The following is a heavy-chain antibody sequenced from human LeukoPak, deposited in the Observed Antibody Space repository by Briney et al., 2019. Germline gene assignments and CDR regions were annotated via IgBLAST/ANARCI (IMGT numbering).Heavy chain of an antibody. J-gene: IGHJ4*02. CDR3: ARGTASLYSSSQGFDY. Sequence: SETLSLTCAVYGGSFSGYYWSWIRQPPGKGLEWIGEINHSGSTNYNPSLKGRVTISVDTSKNQFSLKLSSVTAADTAVYYCARGTASLYSSSQGFDYWGQGTLVTVSS. CDR1: GGSFSGYY. CDR2: INHSGST. D-gene: IGHD6-13*01. V-gene: IGHV4-34*01.